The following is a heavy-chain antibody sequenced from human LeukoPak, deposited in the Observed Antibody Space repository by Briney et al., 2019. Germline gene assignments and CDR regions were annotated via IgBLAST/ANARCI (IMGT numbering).Heavy chain of an antibody. Sequence: GGSLRLSCAASGFTFSSYAMSWVRQAPGKGLEWVSAISGSGGSTYYADSVKGRFTISSDNSKNTLYLQMNSLRAEDTAVYYCAKQLERLVYYYGMDVWGQGTTVTVSS. CDR1: GFTFSSYA. CDR2: ISGSGGST. J-gene: IGHJ6*02. CDR3: AKQLERLVYYYGMDV. D-gene: IGHD1-1*01. V-gene: IGHV3-23*01.